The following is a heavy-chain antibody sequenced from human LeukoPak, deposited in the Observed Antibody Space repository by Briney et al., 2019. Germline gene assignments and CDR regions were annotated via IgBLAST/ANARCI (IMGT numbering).Heavy chain of an antibody. CDR3: ARQPTIFGVVGAFDI. CDR1: GGSINGYY. D-gene: IGHD3-3*01. CDR2: IYSDGGSA. V-gene: IGHV4-59*08. Sequence: PSETLSLTCSVSGGSINGYYWSWIRQPPGKTLEYIGYIYSDGGSANYNLSLKSRVTMSVDTSKNQFSLKLSSVTAADTAVYYCARQPTIFGVVGAFDIWGQGTMVTVSS. J-gene: IGHJ3*02.